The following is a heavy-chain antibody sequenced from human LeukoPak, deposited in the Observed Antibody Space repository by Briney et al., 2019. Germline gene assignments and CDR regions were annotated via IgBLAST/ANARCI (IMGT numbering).Heavy chain of an antibody. V-gene: IGHV3-53*01. Sequence: GGSLRLSCAASGLTGSHNYVSWVRQAPGKGLEWVSAIHTSGDTRYADSVKGRFTISRDTSKNTLYLQINSLRVEDTAVYYCIVFGDSNHWGQGTLVTVSS. CDR1: GLTGSHNY. CDR3: IVFGDSNH. CDR2: IHTSGDT. J-gene: IGHJ5*02. D-gene: IGHD4-17*01.